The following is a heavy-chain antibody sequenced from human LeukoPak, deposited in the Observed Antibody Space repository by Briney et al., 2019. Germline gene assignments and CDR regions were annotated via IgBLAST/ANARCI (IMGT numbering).Heavy chain of an antibody. V-gene: IGHV3-48*04. CDR3: ARAGISPPHYFFDY. CDR2: ISSSSTVK. D-gene: IGHD2/OR15-2a*01. J-gene: IGHJ4*01. CDR1: GFTFSSSN. Sequence: GGSLRLSCAASGFTFSSSNMNRVRQAPGKGLEWVSYISSSSTVKYYADSVKGRFTISRDNAKNSLYLQLNSLRAEDTAVYYCARAGISPPHYFFDYWGQGTLVTVSS.